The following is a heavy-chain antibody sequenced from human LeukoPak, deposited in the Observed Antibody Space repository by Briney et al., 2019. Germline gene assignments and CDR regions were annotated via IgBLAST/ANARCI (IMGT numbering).Heavy chain of an antibody. Sequence: PGGSLRLSCAASGFTFSSYAMSWVRQAPGKGLEWVSAISGSGGSTYYADSVKGRFTISRDNSKNTLYLQMNSLRAEGTAVYYCAKERQVDTAMVGMFDYWGQGTLVTVSS. CDR1: GFTFSSYA. CDR2: ISGSGGST. J-gene: IGHJ4*02. CDR3: AKERQVDTAMVGMFDY. D-gene: IGHD5-18*01. V-gene: IGHV3-23*01.